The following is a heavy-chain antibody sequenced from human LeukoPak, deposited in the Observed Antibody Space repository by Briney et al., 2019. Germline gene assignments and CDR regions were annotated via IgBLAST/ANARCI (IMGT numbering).Heavy chain of an antibody. CDR1: GITLSNYG. D-gene: IGHD3-22*01. V-gene: IGHV3-23*01. Sequence: PGGSLRLSCAVSGITLSNYGMSWVRQAPGKGLEWVAGISDSGGRTNYADSVKGRFTISRDNPKNPLYLQMNSLRAEDTAVYFCAKRGVVIRVILVGFHKEAYYFDSWGQGALVTVSS. J-gene: IGHJ4*02. CDR3: AKRGVVIRVILVGFHKEAYYFDS. CDR2: ISDSGGRT.